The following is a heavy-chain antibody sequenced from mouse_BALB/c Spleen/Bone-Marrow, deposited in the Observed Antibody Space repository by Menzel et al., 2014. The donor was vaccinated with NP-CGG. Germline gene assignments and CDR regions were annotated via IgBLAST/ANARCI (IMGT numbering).Heavy chain of an antibody. CDR1: GYTFTNYW. V-gene: IGHV1-63*02. CDR2: IYPGGGYT. CDR3: AREVRRYFDV. D-gene: IGHD2-14*01. Sequence: VKLQESGAELVRPGTSVKISCKASGYTFTNYWLGWVKQRPGHGLEWIGDIYPGGGYTNYNEKFKGKATLTADTSSSTAYMQLSSLTSEDSAVYLCAREVRRYFDVWGAGTTVTVSS. J-gene: IGHJ1*01.